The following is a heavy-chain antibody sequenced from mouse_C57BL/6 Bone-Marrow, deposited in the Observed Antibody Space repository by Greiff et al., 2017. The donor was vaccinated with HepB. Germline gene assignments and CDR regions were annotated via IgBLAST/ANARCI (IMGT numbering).Heavy chain of an antibody. J-gene: IGHJ4*01. V-gene: IGHV1-20*01. D-gene: IGHD1-1*01. Sequence: EVQLQQSGPELVKPGDSVKISCKASGYSFTGYFMNWVMQSHGKSLEWIGRINPYNGDTFYNQKFKGKATLTVDKSSSTAHMELRSLTSEDSAVYYCARGLREDYYAMDYWGQGTSVTVSS. CDR1: GYSFTGYF. CDR3: ARGLREDYYAMDY. CDR2: INPYNGDT.